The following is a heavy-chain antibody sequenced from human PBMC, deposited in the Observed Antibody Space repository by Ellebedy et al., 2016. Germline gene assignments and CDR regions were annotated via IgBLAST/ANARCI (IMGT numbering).Heavy chain of an antibody. CDR3: AGCLGPGPRYYYYYGMDV. J-gene: IGHJ6*02. CDR1: GFNFTGYS. D-gene: IGHD5/OR15-5a*01. V-gene: IGHV3-23*01. Sequence: GGSLRLSXAASGFNFTGYSMTWVRQAPGKGLEWVSTFSGSDSKTYYADSVKGRFSISRDNSKNTLYLQMNSLRAEDTAVYYCAGCLGPGPRYYYYYGMDVWGQGTTVTVSS. CDR2: FSGSDSKT.